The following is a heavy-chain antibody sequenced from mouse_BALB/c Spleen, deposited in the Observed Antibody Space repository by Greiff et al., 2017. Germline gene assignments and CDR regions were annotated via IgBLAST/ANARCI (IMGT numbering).Heavy chain of an antibody. V-gene: IGHV10-1*02. J-gene: IGHJ4*01. Sequence: GGGLVQPKGSLKLPCAASGFTLITFAMIWVRLAPGEGLEWVAHVRSNSNNYATYYADSVKDRCTITRDDSQSMLYLQMNNLKTEDTAMYYCVRQEVRGDYYAMDYWGQGTSVTVSS. CDR3: VRQEVRGDYYAMDY. D-gene: IGHD2-14*01. CDR2: VRSNSNNYAT. CDR1: GFTLITFA.